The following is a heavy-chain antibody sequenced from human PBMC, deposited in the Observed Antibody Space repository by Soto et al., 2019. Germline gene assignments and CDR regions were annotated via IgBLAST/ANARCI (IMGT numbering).Heavy chain of an antibody. Sequence: PSETLSLTCTVSGGSISSYYWSWIRQPAGKGLEWIGRIYTSGSTNFNPSLKSRVTMSVDTSKNQFSLKLSSVTAADTAVYYCARVRSVHDSSGSSFGALNYYYYGMDVWGQGTTVTVSS. CDR1: GGSISSYY. J-gene: IGHJ6*02. V-gene: IGHV4-4*07. CDR2: IYTSGST. CDR3: ARVRSVHDSSGSSFGALNYYYYGMDV. D-gene: IGHD3-22*01.